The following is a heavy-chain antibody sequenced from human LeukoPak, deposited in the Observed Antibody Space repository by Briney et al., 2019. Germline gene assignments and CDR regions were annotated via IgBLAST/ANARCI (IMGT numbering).Heavy chain of an antibody. CDR3: ARPDSGWYSRDAFDI. V-gene: IGHV1-46*01. CDR2: INPSGGST. J-gene: IGHJ3*02. D-gene: IGHD6-19*01. Sequence: ASVKVSCKASGYTFTSYYMRWVRQAPGQGLEWMGIINPSGGSTSYAQKFQGRVTMTRDTSTSTVYMELSSLRSEDTAVYYCARPDSGWYSRDAFDIWGQGTMVTVSS. CDR1: GYTFTSYY.